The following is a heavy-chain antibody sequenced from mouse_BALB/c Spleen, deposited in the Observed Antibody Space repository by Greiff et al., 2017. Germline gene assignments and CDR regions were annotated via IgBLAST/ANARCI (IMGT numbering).Heavy chain of an antibody. Sequence: EVKVVESGGGLVKPGGSLKLSCAASGFAFSSYDMSWVRQTPEKRLEWVAYISSGGGSTYYPDTVKGRFTISRDNAKNTLYLQMSSLKSEDTAMYYCARHAYGNYGAMDYWGQGTSVTVSS. CDR3: ARHAYGNYGAMDY. CDR2: ISSGGGST. D-gene: IGHD2-1*01. J-gene: IGHJ4*01. V-gene: IGHV5-12-1*01. CDR1: GFAFSSYD.